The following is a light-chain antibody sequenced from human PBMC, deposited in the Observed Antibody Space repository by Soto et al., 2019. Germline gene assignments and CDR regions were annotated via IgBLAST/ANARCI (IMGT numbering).Light chain of an antibody. CDR1: QDISSY. CDR2: SSS. J-gene: IGKJ2*01. Sequence: IQLTQSPSSLSATVGDTVTITCRASQDISSYLAWYQQKPGKAPELLIYSSSTLQSGVPSRFSGSRSGTDFTLTISSLQPEDFATYYCQELNTYPPAYTFGQGTKLEIK. V-gene: IGKV1-9*01. CDR3: QELNTYPPAYT.